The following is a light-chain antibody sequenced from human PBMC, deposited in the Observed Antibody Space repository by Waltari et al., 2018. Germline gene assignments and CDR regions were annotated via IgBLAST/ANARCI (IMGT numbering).Light chain of an antibody. CDR3: QHLNNYPFT. CDR1: QGISSY. V-gene: IGKV1-9*01. Sequence: DIQLTQSPSFLSASLGDRVTITCRASQGISSYLAWYQQKPGKAPKLLIYAASILQSGVPSRFSGSGSGTEFTLTISSLQPEDFATYYCQHLNNYPFTFGPGTKVDIK. CDR2: AAS. J-gene: IGKJ3*01.